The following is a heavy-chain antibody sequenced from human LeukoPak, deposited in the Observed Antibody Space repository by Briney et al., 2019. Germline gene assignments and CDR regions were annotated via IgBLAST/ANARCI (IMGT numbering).Heavy chain of an antibody. Sequence: PSETLSLTCAVYGGSFSGYYWNWIRQPPGKGLEWIGEINHSGSTNYNPSLKRRVTISVDTSKNQFSLNLNSVTAAATAVYYCARGMSGQGYCSSTSCYPGPYFDYWGQGTLVTVSS. D-gene: IGHD2-2*01. CDR2: INHSGST. V-gene: IGHV4-34*01. CDR1: GGSFSGYY. CDR3: ARGMSGQGYCSSTSCYPGPYFDY. J-gene: IGHJ4*02.